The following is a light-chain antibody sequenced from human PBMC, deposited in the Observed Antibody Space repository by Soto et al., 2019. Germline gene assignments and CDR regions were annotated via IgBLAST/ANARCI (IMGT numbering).Light chain of an antibody. J-gene: IGKJ1*01. CDR3: QQYNNWPRT. Sequence: EIVLTQSTGTLSLSPGERATLSCRASQSVSSNLAWYQQKPGQAPRLLIYGASTRATGIPARFSGSGSGTEFTLTISSLQSEDFAVYYCQQYNNWPRTFGQGT. V-gene: IGKV3-15*01. CDR2: GAS. CDR1: QSVSSN.